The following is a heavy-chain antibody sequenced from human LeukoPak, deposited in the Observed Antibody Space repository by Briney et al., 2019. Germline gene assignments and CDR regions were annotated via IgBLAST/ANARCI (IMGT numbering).Heavy chain of an antibody. D-gene: IGHD2-15*01. CDR3: ARGYCSGGSCYLPIFDY. V-gene: IGHV4-34*01. Sequence: SETLSLTCAVYGGSFSGYYWSWIRQPPGKGLEWIGEINHSGSTNYNPSLKSRVTISVDTSKNQFSLKLKSVTAADTAVYYCARGYCSGGSCYLPIFDYWGQGTLVTVSS. J-gene: IGHJ4*02. CDR2: INHSGST. CDR1: GGSFSGYY.